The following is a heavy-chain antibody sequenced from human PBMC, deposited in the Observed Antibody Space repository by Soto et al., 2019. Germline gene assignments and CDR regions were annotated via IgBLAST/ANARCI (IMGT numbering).Heavy chain of an antibody. J-gene: IGHJ4*02. CDR1: GFTFSSYA. CDR2: ISGSGART. D-gene: IGHD1-26*01. Sequence: HPGGSLRLSCAASGFTFSSYAMSWVRQAPGKGLEWISVISGSGARTNYADSVKGRFTISRDNAKNSLYLQMNSLRAEDTAVYYCASDRFRGTYYLRGVTYFCEEWGQGAPVTVSS. V-gene: IGHV3-23*01. CDR3: ASDRFRGTYYLRGVTYFCEE.